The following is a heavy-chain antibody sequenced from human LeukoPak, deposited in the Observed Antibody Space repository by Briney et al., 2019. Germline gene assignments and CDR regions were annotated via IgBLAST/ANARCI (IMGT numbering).Heavy chain of an antibody. CDR2: IYYSGST. D-gene: IGHD4-17*01. Sequence: GSLRLSCAVSGYTFSDHYIDWVRQAPGKGLEWIGSIYYSGSTYYNPSLKSRVTISVDTSKNQFSLKLSSVTAADTAVYYCARHREDYGDYVGFDYWGQGTLVTVSS. CDR3: ARHREDYGDYVGFDY. J-gene: IGHJ4*02. CDR1: GYTFSDHY. V-gene: IGHV4-38-2*01.